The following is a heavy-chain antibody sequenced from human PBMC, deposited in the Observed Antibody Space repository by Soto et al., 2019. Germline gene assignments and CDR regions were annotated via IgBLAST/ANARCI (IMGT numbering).Heavy chain of an antibody. D-gene: IGHD2-15*01. CDR1: GYTFTSYG. CDR3: ANPSGDCSGGSCYYWFDP. Sequence: QVQLVQSGAEVKKPGASVKVSCKASGYTFTSYGISWVRQATGQGLEWMGWISAYNGNTNYAQKLQGRVTMTTDTATSTAYMELRSLRSDDTAVYYCANPSGDCSGGSCYYWFDPWGQGTLVTVSS. J-gene: IGHJ5*02. CDR2: ISAYNGNT. V-gene: IGHV1-18*01.